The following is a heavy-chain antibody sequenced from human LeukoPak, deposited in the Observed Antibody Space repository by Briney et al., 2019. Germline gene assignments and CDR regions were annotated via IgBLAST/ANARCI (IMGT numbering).Heavy chain of an antibody. D-gene: IGHD3-22*01. Sequence: ASVKVSCKASGYTFTGYYMHWVRQAPGQGLEWMGWINPNSGGTNYAQKFQGRVTMTRDTSISTAYMELSRLRSDDTAVYYCARGRHYYDSSVVRDVYYFAYWGQGTLVTVSS. J-gene: IGHJ4*02. CDR1: GYTFTGYY. V-gene: IGHV1-2*02. CDR2: INPNSGGT. CDR3: ARGRHYYDSSVVRDVYYFAY.